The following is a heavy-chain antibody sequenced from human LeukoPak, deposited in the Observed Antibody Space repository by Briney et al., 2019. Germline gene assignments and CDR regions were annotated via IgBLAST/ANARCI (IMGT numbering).Heavy chain of an antibody. CDR3: AKDLGGFGEFLFDY. Sequence: GGSLRLSCAASGFTFSSYGMHWVRQAPGKGLEWVAFIRYDGSNKYYAVSVKGRFTISRDNSKNTLYLQMNSLRAEDTAVYYCAKDLGGFGEFLFDYWGQGTLVTVSS. CDR2: IRYDGSNK. J-gene: IGHJ4*02. CDR1: GFTFSSYG. V-gene: IGHV3-30*02. D-gene: IGHD3-10*01.